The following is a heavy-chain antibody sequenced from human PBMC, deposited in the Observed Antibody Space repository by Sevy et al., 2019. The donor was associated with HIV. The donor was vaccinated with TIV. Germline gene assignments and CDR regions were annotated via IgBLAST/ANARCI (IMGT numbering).Heavy chain of an antibody. CDR3: TKDEAYTVATSYYFDY. CDR1: GFTFSNYA. CDR2: ISDSAYNT. J-gene: IGHJ4*02. V-gene: IGHV3-23*01. D-gene: IGHD5-12*01. Sequence: GGSLRLSCAASGFTFSNYAMSWVRQAPGKGLEWVSGISDSAYNTYYADSVKGRFTISRDNSKNSLYLQMNSLRAEDTAVYYCTKDEAYTVATSYYFDYWGQETLVTVSS.